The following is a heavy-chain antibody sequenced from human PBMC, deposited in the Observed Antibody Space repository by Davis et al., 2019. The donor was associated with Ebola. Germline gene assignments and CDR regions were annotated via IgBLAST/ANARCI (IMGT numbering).Heavy chain of an antibody. CDR3: ARDLDERSGYDSVYFDY. CDR1: GFTFDDYA. D-gene: IGHD5-12*01. J-gene: IGHJ4*02. CDR2: MSHGGGGT. Sequence: GESLKISCAASGFTFDDYAMSWVRQTPGKGLEWVSAMSHGGGGTYYADSVKGRFTISRDNSKNTLYLQMNSLRAEDTAVYYCARDLDERSGYDSVYFDYWGQGTLVTISS. V-gene: IGHV3-23*01.